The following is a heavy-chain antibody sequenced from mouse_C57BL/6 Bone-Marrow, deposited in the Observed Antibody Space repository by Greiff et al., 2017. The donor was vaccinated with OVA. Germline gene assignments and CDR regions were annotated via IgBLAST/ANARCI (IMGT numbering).Heavy chain of an antibody. J-gene: IGHJ3*01. CDR2: ISSGGSYT. Sequence: VQRVESGGDLVKPGGSLKLSCAASGFTFSSYGMSWVRQTPDKRLEWVATISSGGSYTYYPDSVKGRFTISRDNAKNTLYLQMSSLKSEDTAMYYCARGLTGTGFAYWGQGTLVTVSA. D-gene: IGHD4-1*01. V-gene: IGHV5-6*01. CDR1: GFTFSSYG. CDR3: ARGLTGTGFAY.